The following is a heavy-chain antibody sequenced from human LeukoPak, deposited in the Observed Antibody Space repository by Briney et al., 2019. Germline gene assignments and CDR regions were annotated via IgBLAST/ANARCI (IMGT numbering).Heavy chain of an antibody. CDR3: ARSGVEQWLTRDYYYYGMDV. Sequence: SETLSLTCTASGVSISSYYWSWIRQPPGKGLEWIGYIYYSGSTNYNPSLKSRVTISVDTSKNQFSLKLSSVTAADTAVYYCARSGVEQWLTRDYYYYGMDVWGQGTTVTVSS. V-gene: IGHV4-59*01. CDR1: GVSISSYY. D-gene: IGHD6-19*01. CDR2: IYYSGST. J-gene: IGHJ6*02.